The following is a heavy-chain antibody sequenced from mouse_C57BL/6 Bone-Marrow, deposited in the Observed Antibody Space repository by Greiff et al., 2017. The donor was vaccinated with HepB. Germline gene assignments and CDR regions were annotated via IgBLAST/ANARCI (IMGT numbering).Heavy chain of an antibody. CDR3: ARRGNYVLYWYFDV. J-gene: IGHJ1*03. V-gene: IGHV1-50*01. CDR1: GYTFTSYW. Sequence: QVHVKQPGAELVKPGASVKLSCKASGYTFTSYWMQWVKQRPGQGLEWIGEIDPSDSYTNYNQKFKGKATLTVATSSSTAYMQLSSLTSEDSAVYYWARRGNYVLYWYFDVWGTGTTVTVSS. D-gene: IGHD2-1*01. CDR2: IDPSDSYT.